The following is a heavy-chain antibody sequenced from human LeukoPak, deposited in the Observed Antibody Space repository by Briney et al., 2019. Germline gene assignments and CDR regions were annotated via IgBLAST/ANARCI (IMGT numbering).Heavy chain of an antibody. J-gene: IGHJ5*02. CDR2: INHSGST. CDR1: GGSFSGYY. D-gene: IGHD3-10*01. CDR3: ARACTVNVFTMVRGFRGSWFDP. Sequence: SETLSLTCAVYGGSFSGYYWSWIRQPPGKGLEWIGEINHSGSTNYNPSLKSRVTISVDTSKNQLSLKLSSVTAADTAVYYCARACTVNVFTMVRGFRGSWFDPWGQGTLVTVSS. V-gene: IGHV4-34*01.